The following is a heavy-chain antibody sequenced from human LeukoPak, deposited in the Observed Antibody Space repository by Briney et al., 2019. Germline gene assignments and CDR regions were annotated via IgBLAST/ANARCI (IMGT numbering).Heavy chain of an antibody. V-gene: IGHV1-46*01. D-gene: IGHD6-13*01. CDR1: GYTFTSYY. J-gene: IGHJ6*02. Sequence: ASVKVSCKASGYTFTSYYMHWVRQAPGQGLEWMGIINPSGGSTSYAQKFQGRVTMTRDTSTSTVYMELSSLRSEDTAVYYCALXXRGDFIAAAGTPQNKYGMDVWGQGTTVTVSS. CDR3: ALXXRGDFIAAAGTPQNKYGMDV. CDR2: INPSGGST.